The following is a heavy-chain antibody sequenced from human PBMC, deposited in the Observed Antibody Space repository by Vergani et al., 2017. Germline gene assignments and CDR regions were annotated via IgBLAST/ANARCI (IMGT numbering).Heavy chain of an antibody. CDR1: GGSISSYY. D-gene: IGHD3-16*01. V-gene: IGHV4-59*01. Sequence: QVQLQESGPGLVKPSETLSLTCTVSGGSISSYYWSWIRQPPGKGLEWIGYIYHSGSTYYNPSLKSRVTISVDTSKNQFSLKLSSVTAADTAVYYCARRGGAASWFDPWGQGTLVTVSS. CDR3: ARRGGAASWFDP. J-gene: IGHJ5*02. CDR2: IYHSGST.